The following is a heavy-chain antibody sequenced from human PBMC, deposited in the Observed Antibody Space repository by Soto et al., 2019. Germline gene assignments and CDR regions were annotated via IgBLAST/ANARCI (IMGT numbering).Heavy chain of an antibody. J-gene: IGHJ4*02. D-gene: IGHD3-10*01. CDR2: INHSGST. Sequence: SETLSLTCAVYGGSFSGYYWTWIRQPPGKGLEWIGEINHSGSTNYNPSLKSRVTISVDTSKNQFSLKLSSVTAADTAVYSCARGYGRNFDYWGQGTLVTVSS. CDR1: GGSFSGYY. V-gene: IGHV4-34*01. CDR3: ARGYGRNFDY.